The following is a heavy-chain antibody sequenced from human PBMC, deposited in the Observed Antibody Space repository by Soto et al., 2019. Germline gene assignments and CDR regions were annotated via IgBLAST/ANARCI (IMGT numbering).Heavy chain of an antibody. CDR3: ARNSMVRGVIITGPNFDY. V-gene: IGHV4-59*01. CDR1: GGSMSSYY. D-gene: IGHD3-10*01. J-gene: IGHJ4*02. Sequence: PSXTLSLTCTVSGGSMSSYYWSWIRQPPVNGLEWIGYIYYSGSTNYNPSLKSRVTISVDTSKNQFSLKLSSVTAADTAVYYCARNSMVRGVIITGPNFDYWGQGTLVTVSS. CDR2: IYYSGST.